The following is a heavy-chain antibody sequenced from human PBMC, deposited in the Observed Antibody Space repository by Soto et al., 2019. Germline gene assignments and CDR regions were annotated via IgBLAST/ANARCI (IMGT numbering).Heavy chain of an antibody. Sequence: RASVKVSCKTSGYTFTTNAIHWVRQAPGQGLEWMAWINAGNGSTRYSQTFQGRVTITRDTSASTAYMELSSLRSEDTAVYYCARDLNYAIDYWGQGTLVTVSS. CDR1: GYTFTTNA. V-gene: IGHV1-3*01. CDR2: INAGNGST. CDR3: ARDLNYAIDY. J-gene: IGHJ4*02. D-gene: IGHD3-16*01.